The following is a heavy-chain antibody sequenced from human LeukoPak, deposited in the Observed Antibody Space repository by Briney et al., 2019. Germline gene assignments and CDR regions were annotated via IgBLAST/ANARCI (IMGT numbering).Heavy chain of an antibody. Sequence: PSETLSLTYVVYGGSFSGYDWNWIRQPPGKGLEWIGEINHSGSTNYNSSLKSRVTISVDTSKNQFSLKLSSVTAADTAVYYCARGVPTMVRGAHYYYYYMDVWGKGTTVTVSS. CDR2: INHSGST. CDR1: GGSFSGYD. D-gene: IGHD3-10*01. V-gene: IGHV4-34*01. CDR3: ARGVPTMVRGAHYYYYYMDV. J-gene: IGHJ6*03.